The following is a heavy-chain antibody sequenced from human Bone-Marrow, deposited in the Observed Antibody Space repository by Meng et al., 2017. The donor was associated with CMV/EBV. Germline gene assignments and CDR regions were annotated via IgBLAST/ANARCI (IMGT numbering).Heavy chain of an antibody. Sequence: GESLKISCAASGFNFSSYEMNWVRQAPGKGLEWVSYISRSGSTLYYADSVKGRFTISRDNAKNSLYLQMNSLRAEDTAVYYCARGRPQDIVLMVYASPNDAFDIWGQGTMVTVSS. J-gene: IGHJ3*02. CDR2: ISRSGSTL. D-gene: IGHD2-8*01. V-gene: IGHV3-48*03. CDR1: GFNFSSYE. CDR3: ARGRPQDIVLMVYASPNDAFDI.